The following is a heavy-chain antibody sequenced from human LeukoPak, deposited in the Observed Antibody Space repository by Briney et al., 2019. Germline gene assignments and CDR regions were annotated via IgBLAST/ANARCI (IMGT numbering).Heavy chain of an antibody. D-gene: IGHD4-17*01. V-gene: IGHV3-23*01. Sequence: PGGSLRLSCAASGFTCSRYDMSWVRQAPGRGLEWVSGISDTGESTYYVVSVKGRYTISRDNSKNTLYLQMNSLRAEDTAVYHCAKERTETTAYFDYWGQGTLVTVSS. CDR1: GFTCSRYD. J-gene: IGHJ4*02. CDR3: AKERTETTAYFDY. CDR2: ISDTGEST.